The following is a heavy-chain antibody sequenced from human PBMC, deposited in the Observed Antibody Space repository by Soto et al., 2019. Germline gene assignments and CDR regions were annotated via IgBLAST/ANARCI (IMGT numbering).Heavy chain of an antibody. Sequence: SETLSLTCTVSGGSISSYYWSWIRQPPGKGLEWIGYIYYSGSTNYNPSLKSRVTISVDTSKNQLSLKLSSVTAADTAVYYCARLAPRGDGGGYYYYYGMDVWGQGTTVTVSS. V-gene: IGHV4-59*01. CDR1: GGSISSYY. J-gene: IGHJ6*02. CDR2: IYYSGST. CDR3: ARLAPRGDGGGYYYYYGMDV. D-gene: IGHD3-10*01.